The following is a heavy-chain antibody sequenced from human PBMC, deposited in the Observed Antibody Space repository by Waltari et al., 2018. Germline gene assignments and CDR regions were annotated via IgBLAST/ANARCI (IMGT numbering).Heavy chain of an antibody. V-gene: IGHV3-11*01. J-gene: IGHJ6*02. Sequence: QVQLAESGGGLVKPGGSLRLSCAGSGFTFGAYYMGWIRQAPGKGLEWVSFISSSGATTYYADSVKDRFTISRDNSNNSVSLQMHSLRVEDTALYYCARPQRGYYGMDVWGQGTTVTVAS. CDR3: ARPQRGYYGMDV. CDR2: ISSSGATT. CDR1: GFTFGAYY.